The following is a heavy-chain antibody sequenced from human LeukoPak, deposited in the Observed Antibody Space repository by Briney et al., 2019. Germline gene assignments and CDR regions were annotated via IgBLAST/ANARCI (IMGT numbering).Heavy chain of an antibody. CDR2: IYSGGST. J-gene: IGHJ4*02. Sequence: GGSLRLSCAASGFTVSNYYMNWVRQAPGKGLEWVSVIYSGGSTYYADSVKGRFTISRDNSKNTLYLQMNSLRVEDTAVYYCARESSGHYFDYWGQGTLVTVSS. D-gene: IGHD6-25*01. CDR3: ARESSGHYFDY. V-gene: IGHV3-53*01. CDR1: GFTVSNYY.